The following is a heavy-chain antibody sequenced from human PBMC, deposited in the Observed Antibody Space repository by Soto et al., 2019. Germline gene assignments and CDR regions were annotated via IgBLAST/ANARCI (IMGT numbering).Heavy chain of an antibody. V-gene: IGHV3-48*02. CDR2: ISSSRSTI. J-gene: IGHJ3*02. CDR1: GFTFSSYS. Sequence: GGSLRLSCAASGFTFSSYSMNWVRQAPGKGLEWVSYISSSRSTIYYADSVKGRFTISRDNAKNSLYLQMNSLRDEDTAVYYCAIDRSYYYDSTGYHDAFDIWGQGTMVTVSS. D-gene: IGHD3-22*01. CDR3: AIDRSYYYDSTGYHDAFDI.